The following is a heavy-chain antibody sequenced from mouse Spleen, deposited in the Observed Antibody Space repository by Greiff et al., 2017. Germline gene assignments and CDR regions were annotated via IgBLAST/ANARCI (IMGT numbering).Heavy chain of an antibody. CDR1: GFTFSSYA. Sequence: EVKVEESGGGLVKLGGSLKLSCAASGFTFSSYAMSWVRQTPEKRLEWVAPISSGGGNTYYPDSVKGRFTISRDNAKTTLYLQMSSLKSEETAMYCCGRGDYYGNYWYFDVWGAGTTVTGSS. CDR3: GRGDYYGNYWYFDV. CDR2: ISSGGGNT. D-gene: IGHD2-1*01. V-gene: IGHV5-9*04. J-gene: IGHJ1*01.